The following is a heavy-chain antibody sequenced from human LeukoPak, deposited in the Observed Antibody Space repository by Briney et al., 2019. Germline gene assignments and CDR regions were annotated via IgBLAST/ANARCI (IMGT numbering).Heavy chain of an antibody. D-gene: IGHD1-26*01. CDR1: GDSINSYY. V-gene: IGHV3-23*01. J-gene: IGHJ4*02. CDR3: AKDPDSRSQGYFDY. CDR2: IIGGGGTT. Sequence: ETPSLTCTVSGDSINSYYWSWVRRAPGKGLEWVSAIIGGGGTTYYADSVKGRFTISRDNSMNTLFLQMNSLRADDTAVYYCAKDPDSRSQGYFDYWGQGTLVTVSS.